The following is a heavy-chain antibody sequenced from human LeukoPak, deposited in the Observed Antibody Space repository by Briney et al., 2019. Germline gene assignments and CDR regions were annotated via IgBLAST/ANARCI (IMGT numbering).Heavy chain of an antibody. CDR2: INPNYGGI. CDR3: ARAAYGDY. V-gene: IGHV1-2*02. D-gene: IGHD3-16*01. CDR1: GYTFTGYY. Sequence: ASVKVSCKASGYTFTGYYMHWVRQAPGRGLEWMGWINPNYGGIHYAQNFQGRVTMTRDTSISTAYMELSRLRSDDTAVYYCARAAYGDYWGQGTLVTVSS. J-gene: IGHJ4*02.